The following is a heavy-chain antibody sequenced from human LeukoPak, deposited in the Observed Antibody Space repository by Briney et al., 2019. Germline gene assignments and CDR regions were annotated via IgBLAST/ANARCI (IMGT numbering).Heavy chain of an antibody. CDR2: ISGSGGST. Sequence: HPGGSLRLSCAASGFTFGSYAMSWVRQAPGKGLEWVSAISGSGGSTYYADSVKGRFTISRDNSKNTLYLQMNSLRAEDTAVYYCAKDSPIDYSVGYDYWGQGTLVTVSS. J-gene: IGHJ4*02. V-gene: IGHV3-23*01. D-gene: IGHD2-15*01. CDR1: GFTFGSYA. CDR3: AKDSPIDYSVGYDY.